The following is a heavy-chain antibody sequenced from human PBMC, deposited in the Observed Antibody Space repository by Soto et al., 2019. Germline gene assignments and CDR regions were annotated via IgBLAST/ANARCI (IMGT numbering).Heavy chain of an antibody. CDR2: IFHDGDT. Sequence: PETLSLTCAVSGASIGSGGWWSWVRQPPGKGLGGFAEIFHDGDTNYSPSIKSRVTILIDKTQIRCSLNVYSVAAAYTAGYYCASHEGGTGPDQWGQGTLVTVSS. D-gene: IGHD1-26*01. CDR3: ASHEGGTGPDQ. CDR1: GASIGSGGW. V-gene: IGHV4-4*03. J-gene: IGHJ5*02.